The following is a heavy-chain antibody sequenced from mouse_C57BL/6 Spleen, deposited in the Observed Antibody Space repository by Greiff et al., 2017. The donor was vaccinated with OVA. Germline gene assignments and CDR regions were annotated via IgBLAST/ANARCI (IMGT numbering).Heavy chain of an antibody. CDR1: GFTFSDYY. D-gene: IGHD2-1*01. CDR3: ARESIYYGNYEGDWYFDV. Sequence: QLVESEGGLVQPGSSMKLSCTASGFTFSDYYMAWVRQVPEKGLEWVANINYDGSSTYYLDSLKSRFIISRDNAKNILYLQMSSLKSEDTATYYCARESIYYGNYEGDWYFDVWGTGTTVTVSS. J-gene: IGHJ1*03. V-gene: IGHV5-16*01. CDR2: INYDGSST.